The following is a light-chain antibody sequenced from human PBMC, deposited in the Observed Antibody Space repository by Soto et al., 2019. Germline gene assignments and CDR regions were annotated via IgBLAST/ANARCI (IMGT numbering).Light chain of an antibody. CDR1: QGIGND. CDR2: EAS. V-gene: IGKV1-6*01. Sequence: AIQVTQSPSSLSASVGDRVTISCRASQGIGNDLGWYQQKPGKAPKLLIYEASTLQTGVASRFSGSGSGTDFTLTISSLQPEDFATYYCLQDYVYPWTFGQGTPVEVK. J-gene: IGKJ1*01. CDR3: LQDYVYPWT.